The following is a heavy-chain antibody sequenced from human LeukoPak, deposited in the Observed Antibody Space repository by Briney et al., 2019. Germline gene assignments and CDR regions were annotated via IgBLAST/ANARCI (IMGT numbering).Heavy chain of an antibody. D-gene: IGHD3-3*01. CDR3: ARHKRFLELDV. V-gene: IGHV4-59*08. Sequence: SETLSLTCTVSGGSISSYYWSWIRQPPGKGLEWIGYIYYSGSTNYNPSLKSRVTISVDTSKNQFSLKLSSVTAADTAVYYCARHKRFLELDVWGQGTTVTVSS. CDR1: GGSISSYY. J-gene: IGHJ6*02. CDR2: IYYSGST.